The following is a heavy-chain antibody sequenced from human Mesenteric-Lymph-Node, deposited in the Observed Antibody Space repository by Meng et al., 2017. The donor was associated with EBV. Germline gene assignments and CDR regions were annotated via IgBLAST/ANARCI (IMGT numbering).Heavy chain of an antibody. CDR3: AKDEFYDSSGYSPFDY. V-gene: IGHV3-11*01. J-gene: IGHJ4*02. D-gene: IGHD3-22*01. CDR2: ISSSGSTP. CDR1: EFIFSGHY. Sequence: QGQQAESGGGLVKPGGSLRLSCAASEFIFSGHYMNWIRQAPGKGLEWIAYISSSGSTPYYADSVKGRFTVWRDNAKSSLYLQMNSLRAEDTAVYYCAKDEFYDSSGYSPFDYWGQGTLVTVSS.